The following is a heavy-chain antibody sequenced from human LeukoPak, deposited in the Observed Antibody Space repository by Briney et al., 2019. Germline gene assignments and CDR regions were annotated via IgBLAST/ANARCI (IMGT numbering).Heavy chain of an antibody. CDR3: AKLYSGRTFDI. J-gene: IGHJ3*02. V-gene: IGHV3-7*03. Sequence: PGGSLRLSCAASGLTFSSYWMSWVRQAPGKGLEWVANIKQDGSEKYYVDSVKGRFTISRDNAKNSLYLQMSSLRAEDTAVYYCAKLYSGRTFDIWGQGTMVTVSS. CDR2: IKQDGSEK. CDR1: GLTFSSYW. D-gene: IGHD3-10*01.